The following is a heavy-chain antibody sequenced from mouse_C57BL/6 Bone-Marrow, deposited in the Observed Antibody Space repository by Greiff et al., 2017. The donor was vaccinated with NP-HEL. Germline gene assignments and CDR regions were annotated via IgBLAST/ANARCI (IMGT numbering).Heavy chain of an antibody. CDR1: GFNIKDDY. V-gene: IGHV14-4*01. J-gene: IGHJ2*01. Sequence: EVKLVESGAELVRPGASVKLSCTASGFNIKDDYMHWVKQRPEQGLEWIGWIDPENGDTEYASKFQGKATITADTSSNTAYLQLSSLTSEDTAVYYCTPSFIYDGYYKGYWGQGTTLTVSS. D-gene: IGHD2-3*01. CDR2: IDPENGDT. CDR3: TPSFIYDGYYKGY.